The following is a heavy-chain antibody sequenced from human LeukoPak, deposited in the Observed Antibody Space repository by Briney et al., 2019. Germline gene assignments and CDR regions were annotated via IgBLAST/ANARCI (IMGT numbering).Heavy chain of an antibody. CDR1: GASISSSSSY. J-gene: IGHJ5*02. Sequence: PSETLSLTCTVSGASISSSSSYWGWIRQPPGKGLEWLGNIYSRGNTYYKPSLRSRVTISVDKSKNQFSLKLSSVTAADTAMYYCASLERPPGYCTGGSCYSRFDPWGQGTLVTVSS. V-gene: IGHV4-39*07. CDR2: IYSRGNT. D-gene: IGHD2-15*01. CDR3: ASLERPPGYCTGGSCYSRFDP.